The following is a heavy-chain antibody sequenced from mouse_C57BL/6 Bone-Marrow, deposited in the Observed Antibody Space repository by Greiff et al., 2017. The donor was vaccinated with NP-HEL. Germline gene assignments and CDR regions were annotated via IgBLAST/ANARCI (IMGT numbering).Heavy chain of an antibody. V-gene: IGHV1-26*01. J-gene: IGHJ3*01. CDR3: AKGLRRGVAY. CDR2: INPNNGGT. CDR1: GYTFTDYY. D-gene: IGHD2-2*01. Sequence: EVQLQQSGPELVKPGASVKISCKASGYTFTDYYMNWVKQSHGKSLEWIGDINPNNGGTSYNQKFKGKATLTVDKSSSTAYMELRSLTSEGSAVYYCAKGLRRGVAYWGQGTLVTVSA.